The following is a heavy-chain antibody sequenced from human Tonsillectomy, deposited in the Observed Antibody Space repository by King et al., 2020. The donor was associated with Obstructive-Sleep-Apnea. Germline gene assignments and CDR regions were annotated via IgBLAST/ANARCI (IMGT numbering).Heavy chain of an antibody. D-gene: IGHD3-22*01. CDR3: AKDQDSGGYYSENFDY. CDR2: IRYDGSNK. J-gene: IGHJ4*02. V-gene: IGHV3-30*02. Sequence: VQLVESGGGVVQPGGSLRLSCAASGFTFSSYGMHWVRQAPGKGLEWVAFIRYDGSNKYYADSVEGRFTLSRDNSKKTLYLQMNSLRAEDTAVYYCAKDQDSGGYYSENFDYWGQGTLVTVSS. CDR1: GFTFSSYG.